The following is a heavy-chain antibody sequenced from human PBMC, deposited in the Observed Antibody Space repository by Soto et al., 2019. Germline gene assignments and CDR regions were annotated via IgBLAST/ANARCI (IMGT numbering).Heavy chain of an antibody. CDR1: GFSISSGYF. CDR2: IYHSGTT. D-gene: IGHD3-22*01. V-gene: IGHV4-38-2*02. CDR3: ARDSSGYYWFDP. Sequence: SETLSLTCAVSGFSISSGYFWGWIRQPPGKGPEWLGSIYHSGTTYYNPSVKGRVTISVDTSKNQFSLKMSSVTAADTAVYYFARDSSGYYWFDPWGQGTLVTVSS. J-gene: IGHJ5*02.